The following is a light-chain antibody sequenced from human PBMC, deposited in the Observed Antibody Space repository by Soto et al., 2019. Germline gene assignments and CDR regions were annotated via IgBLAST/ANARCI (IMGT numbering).Light chain of an antibody. J-gene: IGLJ2*01. CDR2: EVT. Sequence: QSALTQPPSASGSPGQSVTISCTGTSSDVGAYNYVSWYQQHPGKAPKLMIYEVTKRPSGVPARFSGSKSGNAASLTVSGLQADDEADYYCSSYAGSRNVVFGVGTKLTVL. V-gene: IGLV2-8*01. CDR3: SSYAGSRNVV. CDR1: SSDVGAYNY.